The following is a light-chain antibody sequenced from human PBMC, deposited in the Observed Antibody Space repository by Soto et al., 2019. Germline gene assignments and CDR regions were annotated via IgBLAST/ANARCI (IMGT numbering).Light chain of an antibody. CDR1: QGIDSY. J-gene: IGKJ4*01. V-gene: IGKV1-9*01. CDR3: QQTRSYPST. Sequence: IQLTQSPSSLSASVGDRVTITCRASQGIDSYLAWYQQRPGKVPQLLIYETRFSGSGSGTDFTLTISSLQAEDFATYYCQQTRSYPSTFGGGTKVEIK.